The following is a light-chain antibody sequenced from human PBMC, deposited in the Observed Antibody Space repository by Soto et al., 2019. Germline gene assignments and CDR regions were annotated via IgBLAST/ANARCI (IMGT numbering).Light chain of an antibody. CDR3: SSYTSSSTLV. Sequence: QSALTQPASVSGSPGQSITISCTGTSSDVGYYNFVSWYQQHPGKAPKLMIYDVSNRPSGVSNRFSGSKSGNTASLAISGLQAEDEADYYCSSYTSSSTLVFGGGPSSPS. CDR1: SSDVGYYNF. CDR2: DVS. V-gene: IGLV2-14*03. J-gene: IGLJ2*01.